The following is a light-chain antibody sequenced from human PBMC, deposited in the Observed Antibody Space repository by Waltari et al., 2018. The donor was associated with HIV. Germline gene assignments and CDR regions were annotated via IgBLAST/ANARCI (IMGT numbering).Light chain of an antibody. Sequence: DIQMTQSPSSVSAFVGDRVTITCRASQDIARWLAWYQQKPGKAPKLLIYAASSLHSGVPSRFSGNGSGTDFTLTISILQPADSATYYCQQSKTFPLDFGQGSKLEI. CDR1: QDIARW. CDR2: AAS. V-gene: IGKV1-12*01. CDR3: QQSKTFPLD. J-gene: IGKJ2*01.